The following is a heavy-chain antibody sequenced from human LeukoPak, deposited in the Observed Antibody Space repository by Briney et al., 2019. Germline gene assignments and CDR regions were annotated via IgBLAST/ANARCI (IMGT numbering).Heavy chain of an antibody. CDR3: SRVGPQGDQSGFDI. D-gene: IGHD2-21*01. Sequence: QSGGSLRLSCAGSGFIFSDYILDWVRQVPGKGLEWIGRIRRKRNGYTTEFAASVEGRFTISRDDSENSLYLHMNNLKTEDTAVYYCSRVGPQGDQSGFDIWGQGTMVTVSS. CDR1: GFIFSDYI. CDR2: IRRKRNGYTT. J-gene: IGHJ3*02. V-gene: IGHV3-72*01.